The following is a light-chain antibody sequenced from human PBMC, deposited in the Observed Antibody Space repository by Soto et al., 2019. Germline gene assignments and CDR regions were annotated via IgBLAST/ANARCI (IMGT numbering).Light chain of an antibody. CDR1: QSVNSY. Sequence: EIVLTQSPATLSLSPGERATLSCRASQSVNSYLAWYQHKPGQAPRLLIHDASNRATGIPARFSGSGSGTDFPLTISSLEPEDFAVYYCQQRTNWPSSTFGQGTRLEIK. V-gene: IGKV3-11*01. CDR3: QQRTNWPSST. J-gene: IGKJ5*01. CDR2: DAS.